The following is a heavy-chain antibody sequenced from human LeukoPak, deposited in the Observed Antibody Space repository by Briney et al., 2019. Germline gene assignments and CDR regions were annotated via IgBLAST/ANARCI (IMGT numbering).Heavy chain of an antibody. D-gene: IGHD6-13*01. J-gene: IGHJ6*02. CDR1: GFTFDDYA. V-gene: IGHV3-9*01. CDR2: ISWNSGSI. Sequence: PGGSLRLSCAASGFTFDDYAMHWVRHAPGEGLEWVSGISWNSGSIGYADSVKGRFTISRDNAKNSLYLQMNSLRAEDTALYYCAKDTIIAAPQRISDGMDVWGQGTTVTVSS. CDR3: AKDTIIAAPQRISDGMDV.